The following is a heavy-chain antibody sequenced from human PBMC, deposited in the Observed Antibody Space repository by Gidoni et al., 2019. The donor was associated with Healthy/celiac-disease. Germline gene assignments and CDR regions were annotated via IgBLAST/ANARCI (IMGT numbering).Heavy chain of an antibody. Sequence: EVQLVESGGGLVQPGRSLRLSCAASGFTFDDYAMHWVRQAPGKGLEWVSGISWNSGSIGYADSVKGRFTISRDNAKNSLYLQMNSLRAEDTALYYCAKAEDSSGYYFGAFDIWGQGTMVTVSS. J-gene: IGHJ3*02. CDR1: GFTFDDYA. CDR3: AKAEDSSGYYFGAFDI. CDR2: ISWNSGSI. V-gene: IGHV3-9*01. D-gene: IGHD3-22*01.